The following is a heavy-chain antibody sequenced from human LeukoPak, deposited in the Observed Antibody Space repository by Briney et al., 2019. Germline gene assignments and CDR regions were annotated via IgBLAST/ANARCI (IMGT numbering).Heavy chain of an antibody. Sequence: GGSLRLSCAASGFTFSSYGMHWVRQAPGKGLEWVAVISYDGSNKYYADSVKGRFTISRDNSKNTLYLQMNSLRAEDTAVYYCARSAQAAVGTLGYWGQGTLVTVSS. J-gene: IGHJ4*02. CDR1: GFTFSSYG. CDR2: ISYDGSNK. CDR3: ARSAQAAVGTLGY. V-gene: IGHV3-30*03. D-gene: IGHD6-13*01.